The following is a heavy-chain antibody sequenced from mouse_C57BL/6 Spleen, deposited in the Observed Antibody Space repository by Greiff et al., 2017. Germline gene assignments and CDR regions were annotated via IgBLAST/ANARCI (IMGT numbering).Heavy chain of an antibody. CDR1: GYSFTGYY. V-gene: IGHV1-42*01. J-gene: IGHJ3*01. D-gene: IGHD3-2*02. CDR3: ARSTAQATGFAY. CDR2: INPSTGGT. Sequence: EVQRVESGPELVKPGASVKISCKASGYSFTGYYMNWVKQSPEKSLEWIGEINPSTGGTTYNQKFKAKATLTVDKSSSTAYMQLKSLTSEDSAVYYCARSTAQATGFAYWGQGTLVTVSA.